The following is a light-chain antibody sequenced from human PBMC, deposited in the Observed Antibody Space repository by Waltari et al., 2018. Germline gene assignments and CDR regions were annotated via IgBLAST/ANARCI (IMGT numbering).Light chain of an antibody. V-gene: IGKV4-1*01. CDR3: QQYSTSPPT. CDR1: QSVLERSNSKNS. J-gene: IGKJ3*01. CDR2: WAS. Sequence: DIVMTQSPDSLAVSLGERASITCKSSQSVLERSNSKNSLAWYQQKPGQLPKLLIYWASTRKSAVPVRFSGSGSGTDFTLIINSLQAEDVAVYFCQQYSTSPPTFGPGTRVDL.